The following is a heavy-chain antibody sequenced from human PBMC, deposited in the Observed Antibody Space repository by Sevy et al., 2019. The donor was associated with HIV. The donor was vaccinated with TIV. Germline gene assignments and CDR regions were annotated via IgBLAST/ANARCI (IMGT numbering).Heavy chain of an antibody. J-gene: IGHJ6*02. V-gene: IGHV3-23*01. Sequence: GGSLRLSCAASGFTFSSYAMSWVRQAPGKGLEWVSAISGSGGSTYYADSVKGRFTISRDNSKNTLYLQMNSLRAEDTAVYYCAKHYDFWSGYYPYYYGMDVWGQGTTVTVSS. CDR3: AKHYDFWSGYYPYYYGMDV. CDR1: GFTFSSYA. D-gene: IGHD3-3*01. CDR2: ISGSGGST.